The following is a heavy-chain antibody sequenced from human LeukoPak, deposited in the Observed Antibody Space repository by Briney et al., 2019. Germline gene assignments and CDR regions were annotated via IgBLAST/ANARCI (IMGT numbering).Heavy chain of an antibody. CDR3: AKDLLSGYDPKYYFDY. D-gene: IGHD5-12*01. V-gene: IGHV3-66*01. Sequence: GGSLRLSCAASGFTVSSNYMSWVRQAPGKGLEWVSVIYSGGSTYYADSVKGRFTISRDNAKNTLYLQMNSLRAEDTAVYYCAKDLLSGYDPKYYFDYWGQGTLVTVSS. J-gene: IGHJ4*02. CDR1: GFTVSSNY. CDR2: IYSGGST.